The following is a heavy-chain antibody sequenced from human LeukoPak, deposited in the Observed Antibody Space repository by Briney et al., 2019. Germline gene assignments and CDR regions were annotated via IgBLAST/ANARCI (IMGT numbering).Heavy chain of an antibody. Sequence: ASVKVSCKASGGTFSSYAINWVRQAPGQGLEWMGGIIPMFGTPNYAQKFQARVTITADESTSTAYMELSSLRSEDTAVYYCATTPGKLWFGELSRWGQGTLVTVSS. CDR1: GGTFSSYA. J-gene: IGHJ4*02. CDR2: IIPMFGTP. CDR3: ATTPGKLWFGELSR. V-gene: IGHV1-69*13. D-gene: IGHD3-10*01.